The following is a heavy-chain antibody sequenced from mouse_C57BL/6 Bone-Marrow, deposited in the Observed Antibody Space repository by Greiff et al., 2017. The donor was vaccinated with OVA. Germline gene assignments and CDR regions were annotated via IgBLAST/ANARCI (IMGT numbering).Heavy chain of an antibody. CDR3: ARGDYYGSSYLWYFDV. J-gene: IGHJ1*03. D-gene: IGHD1-1*01. CDR1: GYTFTSYW. Sequence: VQLQQPGTELVKPGASVKLSCKASGYTFTSYWMHWVKQRPGQGLEWIGNINPSNGGTNYNEKFKSKATLTVDKSSSTAYMQLSSLTSEDSAVYYCARGDYYGSSYLWYFDVWGTGTTVTVSS. V-gene: IGHV1-53*01. CDR2: INPSNGGT.